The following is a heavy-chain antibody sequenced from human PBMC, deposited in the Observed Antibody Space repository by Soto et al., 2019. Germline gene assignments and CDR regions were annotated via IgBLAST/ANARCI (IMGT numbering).Heavy chain of an antibody. J-gene: IGHJ6*03. Sequence: SETLSLTCTVSGGSISSSSYYWGWIRQPPGKGLEWIGSIYYSGSTYYNPSLKSRVTISVDTSKNQFSLKLKSVTAADTAVYYCARHTPRERDFDWLLLAPYYYYMDVWGKGTTVTVSS. V-gene: IGHV4-39*01. CDR3: ARHTPRERDFDWLLLAPYYYYMDV. D-gene: IGHD3-9*01. CDR2: IYYSGST. CDR1: GGSISSSSYY.